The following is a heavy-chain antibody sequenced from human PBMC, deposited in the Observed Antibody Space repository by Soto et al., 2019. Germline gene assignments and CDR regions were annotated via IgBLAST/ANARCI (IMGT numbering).Heavy chain of an antibody. CDR2: IKSNLDGGTT. CDR3: ATVRRQINYGWSKTFEF. D-gene: IGHD3-16*01. V-gene: IGHV3-15*07. Sequence: QLVESGGGLVEPGGSLRLSCTASGLALTSDWLSWVRQVPGKGLEWLGLIKSNLDGGTTDYAAPLKGRIRISRDDSRNTVYVQMDRLKREDTAFGYCATVRRQINYGWSKTFEFWCQGTLVSVSS. J-gene: IGHJ4*02. CDR1: GLALTSDW.